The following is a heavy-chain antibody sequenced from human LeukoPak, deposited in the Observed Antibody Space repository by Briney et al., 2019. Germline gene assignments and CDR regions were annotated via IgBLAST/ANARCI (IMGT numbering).Heavy chain of an antibody. CDR1: GGSISSYY. J-gene: IGHJ5*02. D-gene: IGHD6-19*01. CDR3: ARDIRIAVAGNAGSWFDP. Sequence: PSETLSLTCTVSGGSISSYYWSWIRQPPGKGLEWIGYIYYSGSTNYNPSLKSRGTISVDTYKNQFSLKLSSVTAADTAVYYCARDIRIAVAGNAGSWFDPWGQGTLVTVSS. V-gene: IGHV4-59*01. CDR2: IYYSGST.